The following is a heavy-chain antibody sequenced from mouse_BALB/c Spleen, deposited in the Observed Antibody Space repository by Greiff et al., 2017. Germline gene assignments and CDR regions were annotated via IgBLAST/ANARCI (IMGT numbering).Heavy chain of an antibody. Sequence: VQLQQSGPSLVKPSQTLSLTCSVTGDSITSGYWNWIRKFPGNKLEYMGYISYSGSTYYNPSLKSRISITRDTSKNQYYLQLNSVTTEDTATYYCARCYGNYLRYFDYWGQGTTLTVSS. J-gene: IGHJ2*01. D-gene: IGHD2-1*01. CDR3: ARCYGNYLRYFDY. CDR2: ISYSGST. V-gene: IGHV3-8*02. CDR1: GDSITSGY.